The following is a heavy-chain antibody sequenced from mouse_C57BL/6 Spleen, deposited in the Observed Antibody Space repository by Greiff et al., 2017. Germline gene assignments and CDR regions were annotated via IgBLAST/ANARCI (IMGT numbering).Heavy chain of an antibody. D-gene: IGHD1-1*01. Sequence: QVQLQQSGAELARPGASVKMSCKASGYTFTSYTMHWVKQRPGQGLEWIGYINPSSGYTKYNQKFKDKATLTADKSSSTAYMQLSSLTSEDSAVYYCARRGGYYGSSYGPWFADWGQGTLVTVSA. CDR3: ARRGGYYGSSYGPWFAD. CDR2: INPSSGYT. V-gene: IGHV1-4*01. CDR1: GYTFTSYT. J-gene: IGHJ3*01.